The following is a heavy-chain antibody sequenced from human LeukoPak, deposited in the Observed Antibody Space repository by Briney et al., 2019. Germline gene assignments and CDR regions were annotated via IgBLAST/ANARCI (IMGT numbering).Heavy chain of an antibody. CDR2: ISAYNGNT. V-gene: IGHV1-18*01. CDR1: GYTFTSYG. J-gene: IGHJ3*02. CDR3: ALPINDSGTDAFDI. D-gene: IGHD4-17*01. Sequence: ASVKVSCKASGYTFTSYGISWVRQAPGQGLEWMGWISAYNGNTNYAQKLQGRVTMTTDTSTSTAYMELRSLRSDDTAVYYCALPINDSGTDAFDIWGQGTMVTVSS.